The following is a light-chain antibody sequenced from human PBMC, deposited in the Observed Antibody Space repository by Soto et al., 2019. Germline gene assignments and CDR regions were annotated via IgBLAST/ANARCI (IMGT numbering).Light chain of an antibody. Sequence: DIVMTQSPDSLAVSLGERATINCKSSQTVLYSSNKNNYLAWYQQKPGQPPKLLIYWASTRESGVPDRFSGGGSGTDFSLTINTVQAEDVAVYFCQQYYDCGYAFGQGTRLEIK. CDR1: QTVLYSSNKNNY. J-gene: IGKJ2*01. CDR3: QQYYDCGYA. CDR2: WAS. V-gene: IGKV4-1*01.